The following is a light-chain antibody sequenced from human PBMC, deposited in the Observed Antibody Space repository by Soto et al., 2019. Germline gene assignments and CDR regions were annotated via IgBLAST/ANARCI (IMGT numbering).Light chain of an antibody. V-gene: IGLV1-40*01. CDR3: CSYAGSSTS. Sequence: QSVLTQPPSVSGAPGQRVTISCTGSSSNIGAGYDVHWYQQRPGAAPKLLIFGNNNRPSGVPDRFSGSKSGNTASLTISGLQAEDEADYYCCSYAGSSTSFGTGTKVTVL. CDR2: GNN. CDR1: SSNIGAGYD. J-gene: IGLJ1*01.